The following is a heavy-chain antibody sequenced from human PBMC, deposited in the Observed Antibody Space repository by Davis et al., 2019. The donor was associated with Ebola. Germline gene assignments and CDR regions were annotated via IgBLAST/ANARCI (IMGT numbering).Heavy chain of an antibody. CDR2: MFTYSGKT. V-gene: IGHV1-18*01. CDR1: GGPYDDHG. Sequence: ASVKVSCKFSGGPYDDHGINWVRQAPGRGLEWIGYMFTYSGKTKFAQNLRDRVTMTTDKSTRTAYMELRGLTSGDTALYYCAKDEGDYDFWSGYYDYWGQGTLVTVSS. CDR3: AKDEGDYDFWSGYYDY. J-gene: IGHJ4*02. D-gene: IGHD3-3*01.